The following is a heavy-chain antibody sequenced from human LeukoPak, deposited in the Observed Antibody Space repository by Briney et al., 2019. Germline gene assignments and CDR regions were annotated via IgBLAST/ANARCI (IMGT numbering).Heavy chain of an antibody. Sequence: GGSLRLSCAASGFTFSSYEMNWVRQAPGKGLEWVSYISSSGSTTYYADSVKGRFTISRDNAKNSLYLQMNSLRAEDTAVYYCAREWLQLRAFDYWGQGTLVTVSS. V-gene: IGHV3-48*03. CDR3: AREWLQLRAFDY. J-gene: IGHJ4*02. CDR2: ISSSGSTT. D-gene: IGHD5-24*01. CDR1: GFTFSSYE.